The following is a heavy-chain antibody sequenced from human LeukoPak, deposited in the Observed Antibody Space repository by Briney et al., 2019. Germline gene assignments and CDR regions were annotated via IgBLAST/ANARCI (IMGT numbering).Heavy chain of an antibody. Sequence: PSETLSLTCAVYGGSFSGYYWNWIRQPPGKGLEWIGEINHSGSTNYNPSLKSRVTISVDTSKNQFSLKLSSVTAADTAVYYCARGRSQWFPDYWGQGTLVTVSS. J-gene: IGHJ4*02. CDR1: GGSFSGYY. D-gene: IGHD3-22*01. V-gene: IGHV4-34*01. CDR2: INHSGST. CDR3: ARGRSQWFPDY.